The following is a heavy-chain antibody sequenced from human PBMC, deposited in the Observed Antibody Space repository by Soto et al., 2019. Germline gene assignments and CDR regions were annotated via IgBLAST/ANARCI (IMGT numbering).Heavy chain of an antibody. CDR1: GFTFSSYA. CDR3: ARGGDGYNYYYYAMDV. J-gene: IGHJ6*02. V-gene: IGHV3-23*01. CDR2: ISGSGGST. D-gene: IGHD5-12*01. Sequence: GGSLRLSCAASGFTFSSYAMSWVRQAPGKGLEWVSAISGSGGSTYYADSVKGRFTISRDNAKNSLYLQMNSLRAEDTAVYYCARGGDGYNYYYYAMDVWGQGTTVTVSS.